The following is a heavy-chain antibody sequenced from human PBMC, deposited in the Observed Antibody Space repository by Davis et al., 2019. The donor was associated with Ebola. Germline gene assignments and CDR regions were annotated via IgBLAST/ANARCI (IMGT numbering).Heavy chain of an antibody. CDR2: INPNSGGT. CDR1: GYTFTGYY. CDR3: ARGCSSTSCYPNNWFDP. Sequence: ASVKVSCKASGYTFTGYYMHWVRQAPGQGLEWMGRINPNSGGTNYAQKFQGRVTMTRDTSISTAYMELSRLRSDDTAVYYCARGCSSTSCYPNNWFDPWGQGTLVSVSS. D-gene: IGHD2-2*01. J-gene: IGHJ5*02. V-gene: IGHV1-2*06.